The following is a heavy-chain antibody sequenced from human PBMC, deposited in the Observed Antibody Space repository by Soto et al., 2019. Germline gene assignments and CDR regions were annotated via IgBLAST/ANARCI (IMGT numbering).Heavy chain of an antibody. CDR3: ARVERGTATTVVDAFDI. V-gene: IGHV4-34*01. Sequence: QVQLQQWGAGLLKPSETLSLTCAVYGGFVSSGSYYWSWIRQPPGKGLEWIGEMSHSGGTHFNPSLKRRATISVDPSKNQFSLKMGSVTAADTALYYCARVERGTATTVVDAFDIWGPGTMVTVSS. J-gene: IGHJ3*02. CDR1: GGFVSSGSYY. D-gene: IGHD1-1*01. CDR2: MSHSGGT.